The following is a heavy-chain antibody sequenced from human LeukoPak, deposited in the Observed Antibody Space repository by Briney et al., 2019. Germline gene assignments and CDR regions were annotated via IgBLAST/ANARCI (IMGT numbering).Heavy chain of an antibody. J-gene: IGHJ4*02. Sequence: ASVKVSCKASGYTFTSYDINWVRQATGQGLGWMGWMNPNSGNTGYAQKFQGRVTMTRNTSISTAYMELSSLRSEDTAVYYCARGLVVVAATQDYWGQGTLVTVSS. CDR3: ARGLVVVAATQDY. V-gene: IGHV1-8*01. D-gene: IGHD2-15*01. CDR2: MNPNSGNT. CDR1: GYTFTSYD.